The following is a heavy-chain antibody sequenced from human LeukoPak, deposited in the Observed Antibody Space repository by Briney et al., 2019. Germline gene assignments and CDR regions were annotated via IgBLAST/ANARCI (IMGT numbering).Heavy chain of an antibody. J-gene: IGHJ4*02. CDR1: GGSISTYY. D-gene: IGHD4-23*01. CDR2: IYYSGST. CDR3: ARARTSDYGGDAYYFDY. Sequence: PSETLSLTCTVSGGSISTYYWSWLRQPPGKGLEWIGYIYYSGSTNYNPSLESRVTISVDTSKNQFSPKLSSMTAADTAVYFCARARTSDYGGDAYYFDYWGQGTLVTVSS. V-gene: IGHV4-59*01.